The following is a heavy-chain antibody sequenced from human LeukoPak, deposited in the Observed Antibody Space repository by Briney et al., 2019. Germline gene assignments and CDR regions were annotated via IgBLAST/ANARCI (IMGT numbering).Heavy chain of an antibody. D-gene: IGHD3-22*01. Sequence: SETLSLTCTVSGGSISSYYWSWLRQPPGKGLEWIGEINHSGSTNYNPSLKSRVTISVDTSKNQFSLKLSSVTAADTAVYYCARRETYYYDSSGYYYAWYFDLWGRGTLVTVSS. J-gene: IGHJ2*01. CDR3: ARRETYYYDSSGYYYAWYFDL. CDR2: INHSGST. V-gene: IGHV4-34*01. CDR1: GGSISSYY.